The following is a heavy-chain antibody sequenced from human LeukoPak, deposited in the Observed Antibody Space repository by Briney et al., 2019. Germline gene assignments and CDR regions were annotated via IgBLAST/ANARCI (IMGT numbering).Heavy chain of an antibody. CDR3: ARSVNYYYYYYMDV. CDR1: GGSISSSSYY. J-gene: IGHJ6*03. V-gene: IGHV4-39*07. CDR2: IYYSGST. Sequence: SETLSLTCTVSGGSISSSSYYWGWIRQPPGKGLEWIGSIYYSGSTNYNPSLKSRVTISVDTSKNQFSLKLSSVTAADTAVYYCARSVNYYYYYYMDVWGKGTTVTVSS.